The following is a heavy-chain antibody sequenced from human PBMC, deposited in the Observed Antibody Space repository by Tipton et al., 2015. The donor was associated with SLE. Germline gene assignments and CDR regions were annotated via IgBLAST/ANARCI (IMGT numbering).Heavy chain of an antibody. D-gene: IGHD1-7*01. Sequence: TLSLTCTVSAGSITSSSYYWAWIRQPPGKGLEWIGTIYHSGSTYYNPSLKSRVTISVDTSKNQFSLKLRSVTAADTAVYYCARLKGRLELPGYHYYMDVWGKGTTVIVSS. J-gene: IGHJ6*03. CDR1: AGSITSSSYY. V-gene: IGHV4-39*01. CDR2: IYHSGST. CDR3: ARLKGRLELPGYHYYMDV.